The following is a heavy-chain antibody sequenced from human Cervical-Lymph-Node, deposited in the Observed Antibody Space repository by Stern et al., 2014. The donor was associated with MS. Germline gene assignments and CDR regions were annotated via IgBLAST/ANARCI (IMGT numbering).Heavy chain of an antibody. Sequence: QITLKESGPTLVKPTQTLTLTCRVSGFSLNSVGEGVGWIRQPPGKALEWLALIYWDDDRRYSPSLKDRLTITKATSKNLVVLKMTNMDPLDTATYFCAHSSLSVGVSFDFWGQGSLITVSS. CDR3: AHSSLSVGVSFDF. CDR2: IYWDDDR. V-gene: IGHV2-5*02. D-gene: IGHD3-10*01. CDR1: GFSLNSVGEG. J-gene: IGHJ5*01.